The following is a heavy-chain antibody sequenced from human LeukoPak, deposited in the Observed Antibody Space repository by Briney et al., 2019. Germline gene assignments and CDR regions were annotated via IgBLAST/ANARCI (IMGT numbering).Heavy chain of an antibody. Sequence: GASVKVSCKASGYTFNSYGINWVRQAPGQGLEWMGWISVYNGQTNYAHKFQGRVTMTTDTSTRTVYMELRSLRSDDTAVYYCARDLGRELQHFLDHWGQGTLVTVSA. D-gene: IGHD1-7*01. CDR1: GYTFNSYG. V-gene: IGHV1-18*01. J-gene: IGHJ4*02. CDR2: ISVYNGQT. CDR3: ARDLGRELQHFLDH.